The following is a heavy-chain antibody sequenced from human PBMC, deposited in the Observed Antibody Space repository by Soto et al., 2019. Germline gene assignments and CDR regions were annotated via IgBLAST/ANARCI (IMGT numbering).Heavy chain of an antibody. Sequence: QVQLVQSGAEVKKPGSSVKVSCKASGDTFSSYAISWVRQAPGQGLEWMGGLIPIFGTANYAQKFQGRVTIPADEFTSTASMELSSLRSEDTAVYYCARDGSGYRSRASPMDVWGPGNTVTVSS. D-gene: IGHD3-22*01. J-gene: IGHJ6*02. V-gene: IGHV1-69*01. CDR1: GDTFSSYA. CDR2: LIPIFGTA. CDR3: ARDGSGYRSRASPMDV.